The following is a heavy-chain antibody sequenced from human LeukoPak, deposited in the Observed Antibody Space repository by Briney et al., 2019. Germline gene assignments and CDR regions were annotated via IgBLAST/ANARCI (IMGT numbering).Heavy chain of an antibody. D-gene: IGHD3-10*01. CDR1: GFTFDDYA. V-gene: IGHV3-9*01. CDR2: ISWNSGSI. CDR3: AKDTGTWGGEYGMDV. J-gene: IGHJ6*02. Sequence: GRSLRLSCAASGFTFDDYAMHWVRQAPGKGLEWVSGISWNSGSIGYADSVKGRFTISRDNAKNSLYLQMNSLRAEDTALYYCAKDTGTWGGEYGMDVWGQGTAVTVSS.